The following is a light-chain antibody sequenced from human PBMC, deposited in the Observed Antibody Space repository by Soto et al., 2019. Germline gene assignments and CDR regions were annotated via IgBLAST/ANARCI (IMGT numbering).Light chain of an antibody. CDR3: QQYGGSPNT. J-gene: IGKJ2*01. V-gene: IGKV3-20*01. CDR1: QSVSTSY. CDR2: GAS. Sequence: EIVLTQSPGTLSLSPGERATLSCRASQSVSTSYLAWYQQKPGQAPRLLIYGASIRATGIPDRFSGSGSGTDFTLTISRLEPEDFAVYFCQQYGGSPNTFGPGTKLEIK.